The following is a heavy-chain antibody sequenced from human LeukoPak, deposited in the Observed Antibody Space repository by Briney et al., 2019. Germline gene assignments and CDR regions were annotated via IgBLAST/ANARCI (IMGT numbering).Heavy chain of an antibody. Sequence: PGGSLRLSCAASGFTVSSNYMSWVRQAPGKGLEWVSVIYSGGSTYYADSVKGRFTISRHNSKNTLYLQMNSLRAEDTAVYYCARNLITGPRDYYGMDVWGQGTTVTVSS. J-gene: IGHJ6*02. CDR1: GFTVSSNY. CDR3: ARNLITGPRDYYGMDV. D-gene: IGHD1-14*01. CDR2: IYSGGST. V-gene: IGHV3-53*04.